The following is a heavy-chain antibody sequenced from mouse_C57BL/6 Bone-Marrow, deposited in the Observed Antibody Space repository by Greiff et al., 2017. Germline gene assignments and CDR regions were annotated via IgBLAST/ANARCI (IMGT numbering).Heavy chain of an antibody. D-gene: IGHD1-1*01. Sequence: EVQVVESGGGLVQPGGSLKLSCAASGFTFSDYYMYWVRQTPEKRLEWVAYISNGGGSTYYPDTVKGGFTISRDNAKNTLYLQMSRLKSEDTAMYYCARPHYYYGSSFAYWGQGTLVTVSA. J-gene: IGHJ3*01. CDR1: GFTFSDYY. V-gene: IGHV5-12*01. CDR2: ISNGGGST. CDR3: ARPHYYYGSSFAY.